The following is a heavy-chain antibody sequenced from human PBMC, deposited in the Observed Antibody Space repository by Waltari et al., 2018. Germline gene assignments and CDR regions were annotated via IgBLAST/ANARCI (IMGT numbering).Heavy chain of an antibody. CDR3: AREKFDP. J-gene: IGHJ5*02. Sequence: KESGPVLVKPTETLTLTCTVSGFSLSNARMGVSWIRQPPGKGLEWIGEINHSGSTNYNPSLKSRVTISVDTSKNQFSLKLSSVTAADTAVYYCAREKFDPWGQGTLVTVSS. V-gene: IGHV4-4*02. CDR1: GFSLSNARMG. CDR2: INHSGST.